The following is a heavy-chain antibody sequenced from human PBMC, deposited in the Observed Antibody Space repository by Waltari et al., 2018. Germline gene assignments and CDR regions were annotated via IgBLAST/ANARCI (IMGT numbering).Heavy chain of an antibody. J-gene: IGHJ4*02. Sequence: QLQLQESGPGLVKPSETLSLTCTVSGGSISSSSYYWGWVRQPPGKGLEWIGSIYYSGSTYYNPSLKSRVTISVDTSKNQFSLKLSSVTAADTAVYYCARHQGSGDDFDYWGQGTLVTVSS. D-gene: IGHD2-15*01. CDR1: GGSISSSSYY. V-gene: IGHV4-39*01. CDR2: IYYSGST. CDR3: ARHQGSGDDFDY.